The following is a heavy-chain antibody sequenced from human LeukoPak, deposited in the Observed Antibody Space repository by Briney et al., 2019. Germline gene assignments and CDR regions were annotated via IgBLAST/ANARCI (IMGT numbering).Heavy chain of an antibody. V-gene: IGHV4-34*01. CDR2: INHSGST. CDR3: ARAWLVLFDY. D-gene: IGHD6-19*01. Sequence: SETLSLTCAVYGGSFSGYYWSWIRQPPGKGLGWIGEINHSGSTNYNPSLKSRVTISVDTSKNQFSLKLSSVTAADTAVYYCARAWLVLFDYWGQGTLVTVSS. CDR1: GGSFSGYY. J-gene: IGHJ4*02.